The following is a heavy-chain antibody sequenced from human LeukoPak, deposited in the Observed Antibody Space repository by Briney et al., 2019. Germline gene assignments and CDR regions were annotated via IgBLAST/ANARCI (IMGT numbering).Heavy chain of an antibody. CDR1: GGTFSSYA. Sequence: SVKVSCKASGGTFSSYAISWVRQAPGRGLEWMGRIIPIFGTANYAQKFQGRVTITTDESTSTAYMELSSLRSEDTAVYYCARDGFGDSSGYYSYYFDYWGQGTLVTVSS. V-gene: IGHV1-69*05. D-gene: IGHD3-22*01. CDR3: ARDGFGDSSGYYSYYFDY. J-gene: IGHJ4*02. CDR2: IIPIFGTA.